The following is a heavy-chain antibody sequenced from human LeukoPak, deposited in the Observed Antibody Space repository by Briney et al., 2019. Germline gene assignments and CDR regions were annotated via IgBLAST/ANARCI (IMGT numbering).Heavy chain of an antibody. J-gene: IGHJ4*02. CDR1: GYTFTGYY. D-gene: IGHD3-22*01. CDR2: INPNGGGT. Sequence: ASVKVSCKASGYTFTGYYMHWVRQAPGQGLEWMGWINPNGGGTNYAQKFQGRVTMTRDTSISTAYMELSRLRSDDTAVYYCARDLGYYSSGYDYWGQGTLVTVSS. CDR3: ARDLGYYSSGYDY. V-gene: IGHV1-2*02.